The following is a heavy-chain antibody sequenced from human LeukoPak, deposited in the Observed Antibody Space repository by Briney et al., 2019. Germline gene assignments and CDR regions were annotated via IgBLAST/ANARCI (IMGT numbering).Heavy chain of an antibody. CDR1: GFTFSSYG. D-gene: IGHD2-2*01. Sequence: GGSLRLSCAASGFTFSSYGMHWVRQAPGKGLEWVAFIRYDGSNKYYADSVKGRFTISRDNAKNSLYLQMNSLRAEDTAVYYCARAIVVVPAAKGRAFDIWGQGTMVTVSS. CDR3: ARAIVVVPAAKGRAFDI. J-gene: IGHJ3*02. CDR2: IRYDGSNK. V-gene: IGHV3-30*02.